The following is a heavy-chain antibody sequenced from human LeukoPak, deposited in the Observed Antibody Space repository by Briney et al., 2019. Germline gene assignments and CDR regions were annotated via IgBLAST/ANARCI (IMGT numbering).Heavy chain of an antibody. D-gene: IGHD5-24*01. CDR2: IYYSGST. V-gene: IGHV4-59*08. Sequence: SETLSLTCTVSGGSISSYYWSWIRQPPGKGLEWIGYIYYSGSTNYNPSLKSRVTISVDTSKNQFSLKLSSVTAADTAVYYCARRRDGYKYFDYWGQGTLVTVSS. J-gene: IGHJ4*02. CDR3: ARRRDGYKYFDY. CDR1: GGSISSYY.